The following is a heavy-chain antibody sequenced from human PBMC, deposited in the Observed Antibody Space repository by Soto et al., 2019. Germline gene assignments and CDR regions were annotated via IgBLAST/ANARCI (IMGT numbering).Heavy chain of an antibody. CDR3: AHLMITYGGVIADDAFDV. J-gene: IGHJ3*01. D-gene: IGHD3-16*02. CDR1: GFSLTTRQVG. CDR2: IYWDNDK. V-gene: IGHV2-5*02. Sequence: QITLKESGPTLVEPTQTLTLTCTFSGFSLTTRQVGVGWIRQPPGQALEWLAVIYWDNDKRYSPSLERRLAITKDTSKNQVVLTMTNMDPMYTATYYCAHLMITYGGVIADDAFDVWGQGTMVTVSS.